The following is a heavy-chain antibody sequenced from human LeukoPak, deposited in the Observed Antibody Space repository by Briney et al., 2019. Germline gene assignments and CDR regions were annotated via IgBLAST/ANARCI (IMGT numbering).Heavy chain of an antibody. CDR2: ISATNGNT. Sequence: ASVKVSCKASGYTFTNYDYGISWVRQAPGQGPEWVGWISATNGNTKYVQEFQGRVSMTTGTSTNTAYMELRSLRSDDTAVYFCARVYGYNIGIYYFDYWGQGTLVTVSS. J-gene: IGHJ4*02. V-gene: IGHV1-18*01. D-gene: IGHD2/OR15-2a*01. CDR1: GYTFTNYDYG. CDR3: ARVYGYNIGIYYFDY.